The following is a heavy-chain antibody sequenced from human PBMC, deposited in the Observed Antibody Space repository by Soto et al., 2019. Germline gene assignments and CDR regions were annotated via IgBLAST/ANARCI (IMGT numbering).Heavy chain of an antibody. D-gene: IGHD3-10*01. J-gene: IGHJ6*01. CDR3: ARRFGSFYGMDV. Sequence: QLQLVQSGAEVKKPGSSVKVSCKASGGAFSSYGVNWVRQAPGEGLEWMGGIIPVVGTANYAQKVQGRVTITADESTGTAYMELSSLRSEDTAVYYCARRFGSFYGMDVWGQGSTVTVSS. CDR1: GGAFSSYG. CDR2: IIPVVGTA. V-gene: IGHV1-69*01.